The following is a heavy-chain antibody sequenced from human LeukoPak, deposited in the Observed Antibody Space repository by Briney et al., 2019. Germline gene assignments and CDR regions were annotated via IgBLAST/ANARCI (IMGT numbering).Heavy chain of an antibody. D-gene: IGHD2-15*01. Sequence: GASVKVSCKASGYTFTGYYVHWVRQAPGHGLEWMGCINPNSGGTNYAQNFQGRVTMTRETSISTAYMELSRLRSDDTAVYYCAREGYCSGGACLDYWGQGTLVTVSS. CDR2: INPNSGGT. CDR3: AREGYCSGGACLDY. CDR1: GYTFTGYY. V-gene: IGHV1-2*02. J-gene: IGHJ4*02.